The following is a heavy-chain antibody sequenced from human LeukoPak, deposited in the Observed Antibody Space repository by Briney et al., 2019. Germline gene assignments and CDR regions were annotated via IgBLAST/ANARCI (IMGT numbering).Heavy chain of an antibody. V-gene: IGHV3-53*04. D-gene: IGHD4-17*01. CDR3: ATDHYYGDYDPPLWYGMDV. CDR2: IYSGGST. J-gene: IGHJ6*02. CDR1: GFTVSSNY. Sequence: GGSLRLSCAASGFTVSSNYMSWVRQAPGKGLEWVSVIYSGGSTYYADSVKGRFTISRHNSKNTLYLQMNSLRAEDTAVYYCATDHYYGDYDPPLWYGMDVWGQGTTVTVSS.